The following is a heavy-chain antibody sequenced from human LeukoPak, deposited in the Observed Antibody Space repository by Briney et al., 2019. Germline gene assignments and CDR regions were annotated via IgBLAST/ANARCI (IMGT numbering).Heavy chain of an antibody. CDR3: AKDIHGDYGGLDY. Sequence: GGSLRLFCAASGFTFSSYAMTWVRQAPGKGLEWVSTIINSGATTYYADSVKGRFTISRDNSKNTLDLQMNSLRAEDTAAYYCAKDIHGDYGGLDYWGQGTLVTVSS. D-gene: IGHD4-17*01. CDR1: GFTFSSYA. V-gene: IGHV3-23*01. CDR2: IINSGATT. J-gene: IGHJ4*02.